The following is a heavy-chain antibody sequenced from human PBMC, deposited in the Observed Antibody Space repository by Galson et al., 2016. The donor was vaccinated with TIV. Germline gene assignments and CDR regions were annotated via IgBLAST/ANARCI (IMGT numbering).Heavy chain of an antibody. CDR1: GYTFTSHT. D-gene: IGHD3-16*01. Sequence: SVKVSCKASGYTFTSHTMHWVRQAPGQRLEWMGWIDVGNGNTKYVQKFKGRVTITSDTSARIAYMEFSTLTSEDTAMYYCAGDRLGAKRAFDIWCQGTLVTVYS. J-gene: IGHJ3*02. CDR2: IDVGNGNT. CDR3: AGDRLGAKRAFDI. V-gene: IGHV1-3*01.